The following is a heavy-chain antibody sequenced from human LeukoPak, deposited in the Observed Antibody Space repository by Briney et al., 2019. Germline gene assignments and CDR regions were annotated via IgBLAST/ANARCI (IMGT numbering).Heavy chain of an antibody. D-gene: IGHD6-6*01. CDR3: ARDRNSGSSLDI. CDR2: ITPNSGDT. CDR1: GYTFTTYN. J-gene: IGHJ3*02. V-gene: IGHV1-2*02. Sequence: ASVKVSCKASGYTFTTYNIHWVRQAPGQGLEWMGWITPNSGDTNYAQNFQGRVTMTRDTSISTAYMELSSLKSDDTAVYYCARDRNSGSSLDIWGQGTMLTVSS.